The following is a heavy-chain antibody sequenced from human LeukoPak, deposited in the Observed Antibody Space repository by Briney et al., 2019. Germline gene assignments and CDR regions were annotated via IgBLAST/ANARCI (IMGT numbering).Heavy chain of an antibody. J-gene: IGHJ5*02. CDR3: ATNKDYDFWSGQLNWFDP. CDR2: IKQDGSEK. CDR1: GFTFSSYW. D-gene: IGHD3-3*01. V-gene: IGHV3-7*03. Sequence: PGGSLRLSCAASGFTFSSYWMSWVRQAPGKGLEWVANIKQDGSEKYYVDSVKGRFTISRDNAKNSLYLQMNSLRAEDTAVYYCATNKDYDFWSGQLNWFDPWGQGTLVTVSS.